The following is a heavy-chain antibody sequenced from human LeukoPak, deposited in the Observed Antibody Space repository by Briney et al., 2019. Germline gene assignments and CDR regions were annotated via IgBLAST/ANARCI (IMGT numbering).Heavy chain of an antibody. CDR2: IIPMLNKA. CDR3: ARWSSGGCFFDF. CDR1: GGTFSGYV. D-gene: IGHD2-15*01. Sequence: SVKLSCTASGGTFSGYVISWVRQAPGQGLEWMGGIIPMLNKANYAQKFQGRVTVTTDESTSTANMELRSLRSEDTAIYFCARWSSGGCFFDFWAQGALVTVSS. J-gene: IGHJ4*02. V-gene: IGHV1-69*05.